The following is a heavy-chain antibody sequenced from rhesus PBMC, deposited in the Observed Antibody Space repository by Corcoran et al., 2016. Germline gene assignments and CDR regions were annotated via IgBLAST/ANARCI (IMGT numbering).Heavy chain of an antibody. CDR1: GYTFTDYY. CDR3: ARVPLLQYLDWLLSYFDY. D-gene: IGHD3-3*01. Sequence: QVQLVQSGAEVKKPGSSVKVSCKASGYTFTDYYMHWVRQAPRQGLEWMEWINPYNGKPKYAHKFQGRVTMTKDTSTSTAYMELSSLRSEDTAVYYCARVPLLQYLDWLLSYFDYWGQGVLVTVSS. J-gene: IGHJ4*01. V-gene: IGHV1S2*01. CDR2: INPYNGKP.